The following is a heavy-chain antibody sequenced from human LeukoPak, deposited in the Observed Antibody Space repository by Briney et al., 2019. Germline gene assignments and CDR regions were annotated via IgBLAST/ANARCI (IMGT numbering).Heavy chain of an antibody. CDR1: GYTFTSYD. J-gene: IGHJ4*02. Sequence: ASVKVSCKASGYTFTSYDINWVRQATGQGLEWMGWMNPNSGNTGYAQKFQGRVTMTRNTSISTAYMELSSLRSEDTAVYYCARGQQTWYDSSEFSDYWGQGTLVTVSS. V-gene: IGHV1-8*01. CDR3: ARGQQTWYDSSEFSDY. D-gene: IGHD3-22*01. CDR2: MNPNSGNT.